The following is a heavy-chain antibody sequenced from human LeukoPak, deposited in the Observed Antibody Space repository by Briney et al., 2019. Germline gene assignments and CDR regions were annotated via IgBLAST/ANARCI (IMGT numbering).Heavy chain of an antibody. CDR1: KFTFMNYA. D-gene: IGHD2/OR15-2a*01. Sequence: GGSLRLSCAASKFTFMNYAMHWVRQAPGKGLEWLSTIGSAGGSIFYADSVKGRFTISRDNSKSTLFLQMDSLRVEDTALYYCAKRGEVSTYYYFESWGQGALVTVSS. V-gene: IGHV3-23*01. CDR2: IGSAGGSI. CDR3: AKRGEVSTYYYFES. J-gene: IGHJ4*02.